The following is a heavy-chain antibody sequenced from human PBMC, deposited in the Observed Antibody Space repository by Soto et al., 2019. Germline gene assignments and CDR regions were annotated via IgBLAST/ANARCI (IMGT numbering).Heavy chain of an antibody. CDR3: ARHKGGYYSGVDV. CDR2: IYYSGTT. Sequence: SETLSLTCTVSGGSISSNRYYWAWIRQPPGKGLEWIGNIYYSGTTYYNPSLKSRVTISVDTSKNQFSLKLSSVTAADTAVYYCARHKGGYYSGVDVWGQGTTVTVSS. CDR1: GGSISSNRYY. D-gene: IGHD3-16*01. J-gene: IGHJ6*02. V-gene: IGHV4-39*01.